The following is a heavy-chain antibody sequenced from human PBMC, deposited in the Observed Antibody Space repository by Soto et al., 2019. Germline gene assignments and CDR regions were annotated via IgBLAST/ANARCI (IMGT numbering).Heavy chain of an antibody. D-gene: IGHD2-2*01. J-gene: IGHJ6*03. CDR1: GYTFTSYD. Sequence: ASVKVSCKASGYTFTSYDINWVRQATGQGLEWMGWMNPNSGNTGYAQKFQGRVTMTRNTSISTAYMELSSLRSEDTAVYYCAAEVVPAAMPDIAPYYYYYMDVWGKGTTVTVSS. V-gene: IGHV1-8*01. CDR3: AAEVVPAAMPDIAPYYYYYMDV. CDR2: MNPNSGNT.